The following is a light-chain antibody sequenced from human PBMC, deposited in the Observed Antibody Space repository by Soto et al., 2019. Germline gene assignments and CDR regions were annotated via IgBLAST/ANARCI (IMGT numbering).Light chain of an antibody. Sequence: QSALTQPASVSGSPGQSITISCTGTRSDVGSYNSIAWYQQHPGKAPRVVMFEVTKRPSGISDRFSGSKSGDTASLTISGLQAEDEADYVCCSYAGNSIWLFGGGTKLTVL. V-gene: IGLV2-23*02. CDR2: EVT. CDR3: CSYAGNSIWL. CDR1: RSDVGSYNS. J-gene: IGLJ2*01.